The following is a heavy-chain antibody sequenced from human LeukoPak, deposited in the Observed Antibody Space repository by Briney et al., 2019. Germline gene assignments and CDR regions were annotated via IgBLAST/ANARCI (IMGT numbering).Heavy chain of an antibody. CDR1: GFTFSSYW. CDR2: IKQDGSEK. CDR3: AKILGHVARAFDI. Sequence: PGGSLRLSCAASGFTFSSYWMSWVRQAPGKGLEWVANIKQDGSEKYYVDSVKGRFTISRDNSRNTLYLQMNSLRAEDTAVYYCAKILGHVARAFDIWGQGTMVTVSS. V-gene: IGHV3-7*03. J-gene: IGHJ3*02.